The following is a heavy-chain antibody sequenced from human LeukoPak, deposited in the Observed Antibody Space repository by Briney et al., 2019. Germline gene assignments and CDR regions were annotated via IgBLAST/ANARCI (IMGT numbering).Heavy chain of an antibody. J-gene: IGHJ3*02. D-gene: IGHD3-22*01. CDR3: AKDQYSSGDDAFDM. CDR1: GFTVSSNY. CDR2: IYSGGST. V-gene: IGHV3-66*01. Sequence: GGSLRLSCAASGFTVSSNYMSWVRQAPGKGLEWVSVIYSGGSTYYADSVKGRFTISRDNSKNTLFLQMNSLRAEDTAVYYCAKDQYSSGDDAFDMWGQGTMVTVSS.